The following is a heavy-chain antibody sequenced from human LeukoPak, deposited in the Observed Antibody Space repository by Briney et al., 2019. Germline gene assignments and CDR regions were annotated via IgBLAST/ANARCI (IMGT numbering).Heavy chain of an antibody. J-gene: IGHJ4*02. CDR1: AFNFRIYA. CDR3: AAIGMGY. Sequence: PGGSLRLSCVASAFNFRIYAMNWVRQAPGKGLEWVAVIWYDGSNKYYADSVKGRFTISRDNSKNTLYLLLNSLRAEDTAVYYCAAIGMGYWGQGTLVTVSS. CDR2: IWYDGSNK. V-gene: IGHV3-33*08. D-gene: IGHD2-21*01.